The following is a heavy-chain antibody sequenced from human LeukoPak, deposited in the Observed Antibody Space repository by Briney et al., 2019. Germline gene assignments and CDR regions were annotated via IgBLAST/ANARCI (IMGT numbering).Heavy chain of an antibody. Sequence: QPGGSLRLSSAASGFTFRSYWMSWIRHAPGKGLERVANINQDGSQKYYVDSVRGRFTISRDNAKISLFLQMTSLRADDTAVYYCARNELWGQGTLVTVSS. J-gene: IGHJ4*02. CDR1: GFTFRSYW. CDR3: ARNEL. D-gene: IGHD1-7*01. V-gene: IGHV3-7*03. CDR2: INQDGSQK.